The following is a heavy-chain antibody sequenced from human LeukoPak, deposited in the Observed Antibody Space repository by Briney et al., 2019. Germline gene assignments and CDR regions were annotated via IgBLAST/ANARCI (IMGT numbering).Heavy chain of an antibody. J-gene: IGHJ4*02. CDR2: INEDGTKT. D-gene: IGHD3-10*01. V-gene: IGHV3-74*01. Sequence: GGSLRLSCAASGLTFSDFWMHWVRQVPGEGLVWVSRINEDGTKTNYADSVKGRFTISRDNAENTLFLQMNSLRVEVTAVYYCARDPYGFGESFDYWGLGTLVTVSS. CDR3: ARDPYGFGESFDY. CDR1: GLTFSDFW.